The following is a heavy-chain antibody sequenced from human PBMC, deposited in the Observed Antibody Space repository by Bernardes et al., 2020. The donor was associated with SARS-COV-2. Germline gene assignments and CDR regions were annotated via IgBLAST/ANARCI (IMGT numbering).Heavy chain of an antibody. CDR2: IYYSGST. CDR1: GGSISSSSYY. D-gene: IGHD3-10*01. J-gene: IGHJ6*02. CDR3: ATNYYGSGSSGPMDV. Sequence: SETLSLTCTVSGGSISSSSYYWGWIRQPPGKGLEWIGSIYYSGSTYYNPSLKSRVTISVDTSKNQFSLKLSSVTAADTAVYYCATNYYGSGSSGPMDVWGQGTTVTVSS. V-gene: IGHV4-39*01.